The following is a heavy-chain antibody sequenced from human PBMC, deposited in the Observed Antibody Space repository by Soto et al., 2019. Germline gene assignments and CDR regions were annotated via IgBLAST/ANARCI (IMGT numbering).Heavy chain of an antibody. V-gene: IGHV4-59*01. CDR3: ERWYGGSLDY. Sequence: QVQLQESGPGLVKPSETLSLTCTVSGGSISSYYWSWIRQPPGKGLEWIGYIYYSGSTNYNPSLKSRVTISVDTSKNQFSLKLSSVTAADTAVYYCERWYGGSLDYWGQGTLVTVSS. J-gene: IGHJ4*02. CDR1: GGSISSYY. D-gene: IGHD4-17*01. CDR2: IYYSGST.